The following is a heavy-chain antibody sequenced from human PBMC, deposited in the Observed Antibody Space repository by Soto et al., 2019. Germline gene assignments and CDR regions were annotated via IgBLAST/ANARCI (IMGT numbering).Heavy chain of an antibody. CDR3: ARVAAILVYYGMDV. CDR2: INHSGST. V-gene: IGHV4-34*01. CDR1: GGSFSGYY. D-gene: IGHD5-12*01. J-gene: IGHJ6*02. Sequence: GPGPGGASETLSLTCAVYGGSFSGYYWSWIRQPPGKGLEWIGEINHSGSTNYNPSLKSRVTISVDTSKNQFSLKLSSVTAADTAVYYCARVAAILVYYGMDVWGQGTTVTSP.